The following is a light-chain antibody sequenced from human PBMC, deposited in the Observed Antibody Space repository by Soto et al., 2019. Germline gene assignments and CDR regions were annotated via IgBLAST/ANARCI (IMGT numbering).Light chain of an antibody. J-gene: IGKJ5*01. CDR1: QSVTSRY. CDR3: QQYSSSPIT. CDR2: GAS. Sequence: NELSQSTGNVRWAGGERATRYCGASQSVTSRYLAWYQQKPGQAPRLLIYGASSRATGIPDRFSGSGSGTDFTLTISRLEPEDFAVYYCQQYSSSPITFGQGTRLEIK. V-gene: IGKV3-20*01.